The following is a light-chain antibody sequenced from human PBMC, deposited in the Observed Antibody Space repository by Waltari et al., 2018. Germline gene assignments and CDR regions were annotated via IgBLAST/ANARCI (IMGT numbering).Light chain of an antibody. Sequence: ELVLTQSPGTASLYPGERVTLACRASQSVGSSSLAWYQKKPGQAPRLVIYRASRRATGIPDRFSGSGSGTDFSLTISRLEPEYFAVYYCQQHGTLPATFGQGTKVEIK. CDR2: RAS. J-gene: IGKJ1*01. CDR3: QQHGTLPAT. V-gene: IGKV3-20*01. CDR1: QSVGSSS.